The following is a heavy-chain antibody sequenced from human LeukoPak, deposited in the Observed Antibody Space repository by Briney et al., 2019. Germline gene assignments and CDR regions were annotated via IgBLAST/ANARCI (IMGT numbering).Heavy chain of an antibody. CDR1: GGSFSGYY. J-gene: IGHJ6*02. Sequence: SETLSLTCAVYGGSFSGYYWSWIRQPPGKGLEWIGEINHSGSTNYNPSLKSRVTISVDTSKNQFSLKLSSVTAADTAVYYCARDAPTHCSSTSCYRYYGMDVWGQGTTVTVSS. D-gene: IGHD2-2*02. CDR2: INHSGST. V-gene: IGHV4-34*01. CDR3: ARDAPTHCSSTSCYRYYGMDV.